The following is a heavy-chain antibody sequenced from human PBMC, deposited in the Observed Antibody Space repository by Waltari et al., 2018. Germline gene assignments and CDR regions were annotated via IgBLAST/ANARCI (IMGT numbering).Heavy chain of an antibody. CDR2: INHRGST. J-gene: IGHJ6*02. D-gene: IGHD6-19*01. Sequence: QVQLQQWGAGLLKPSETLSLTCAVYGGSFSGYYWRCNRQPPGKGLEWIGEINHRGSTHYSPSPKSRVTIAVAASKTQFALKLSSVTAADTAVYYCARGVAGANYYYDMDVWGQGTTVTVSS. CDR3: ARGVAGANYYYDMDV. V-gene: IGHV4-34*01. CDR1: GGSFSGYY.